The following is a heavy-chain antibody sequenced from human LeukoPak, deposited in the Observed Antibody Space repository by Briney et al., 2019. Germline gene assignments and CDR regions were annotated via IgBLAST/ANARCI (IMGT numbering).Heavy chain of an antibody. CDR3: ARGFYKTAARDGYNFLNWGSNYYYGMDV. J-gene: IGHJ6*02. D-gene: IGHD5-24*01. V-gene: IGHV4-30-4*01. Sequence: SQTLSLTCTVSGGSISSGDYYWSWIRQPPGKGLEWIGCIYYSGSTYYNPSLKSRVTISVDTSKNQFSLKLSSVTAADTAVYYCARGFYKTAARDGYNFLNWGSNYYYGMDVWGQGTTVTVSS. CDR1: GGSISSGDYY. CDR2: IYYSGST.